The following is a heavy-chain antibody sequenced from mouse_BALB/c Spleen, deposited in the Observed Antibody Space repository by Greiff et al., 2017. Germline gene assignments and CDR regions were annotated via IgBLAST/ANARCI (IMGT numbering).Heavy chain of an antibody. CDR1: GYTFTEYT. V-gene: IGHV1-18*01. D-gene: IGHD2-14*01. CDR3: ARRGYYRYDGGGYYAMDY. J-gene: IGHJ4*01. Sequence: VQLQQSGPELVKPGASVKISCKTSGYTFTEYTMHWVKQSHGKSLEWIGGINPNNGGTSYNQKFKGKATLTVDKSSSTAYMELRSLTSEDSAVYYCARRGYYRYDGGGYYAMDYWGQGTSVTVSS. CDR2: INPNNGGT.